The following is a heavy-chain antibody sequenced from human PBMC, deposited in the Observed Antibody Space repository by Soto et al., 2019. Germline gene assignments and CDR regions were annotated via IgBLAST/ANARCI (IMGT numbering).Heavy chain of an antibody. Sequence: QVQLQESGPGLVKPSETLSLTCTVSGDSISTYYWNWIRQPLGKGLEWIGYIYYIGRTNYNPSLRSRVTKSLDTPKNQISLNLNSVPAADTAVYYCARDPVGRTHFDYWGQGILVTVSS. V-gene: IGHV4-59*01. CDR2: IYYIGRT. D-gene: IGHD1-26*01. CDR1: GDSISTYY. J-gene: IGHJ4*02. CDR3: ARDPVGRTHFDY.